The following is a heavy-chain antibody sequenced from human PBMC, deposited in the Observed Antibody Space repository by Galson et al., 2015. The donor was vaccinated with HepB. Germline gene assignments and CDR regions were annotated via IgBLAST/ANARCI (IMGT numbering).Heavy chain of an antibody. CDR1: GFTFSSYG. CDR2: ISYDGSNK. V-gene: IGHV3-30*03. J-gene: IGHJ4*02. Sequence: SLRLSCAASGFTFSSYGMHWVRQAPGKGLEWVAVISYDGSNKYYADSVKGRFTISRDNSKNTLYLQMNSLRAEDTAVYYCATHEDAFDYWGQGTLVTVSS. CDR3: ATHEDAFDY.